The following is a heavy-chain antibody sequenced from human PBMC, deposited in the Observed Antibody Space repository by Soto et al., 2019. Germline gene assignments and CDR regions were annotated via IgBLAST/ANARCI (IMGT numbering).Heavy chain of an antibody. D-gene: IGHD2-2*01. V-gene: IGHV4-31*03. Sequence: SETLSLTCTVSGDSIDTIAYFWSWVRQRPGEGLEWIGHIYYSGHTNYNPSLKSRLTLSIDTSANQFSLRLTSVTDADTAIYYCARDPEYAAIDPWGQGTLVTVSS. CDR2: IYYSGHT. CDR1: GDSIDTIAYF. J-gene: IGHJ5*02. CDR3: ARDPEYAAIDP.